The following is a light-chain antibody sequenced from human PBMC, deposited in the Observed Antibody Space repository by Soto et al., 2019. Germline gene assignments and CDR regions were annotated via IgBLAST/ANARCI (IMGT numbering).Light chain of an antibody. CDR1: QSVSNNY. J-gene: IGKJ1*01. CDR2: GAS. Sequence: NVLTQSPGTLSLSPGERATLSCRASQSVSNNYLAWYQQKPGQAPRLLIYGASNRATGIPDGFSGSGSGTDFTLTISRLEPEDFAVYFCQKYNNWPETFGQGTKVDIK. V-gene: IGKV3-20*01. CDR3: QKYNNWPET.